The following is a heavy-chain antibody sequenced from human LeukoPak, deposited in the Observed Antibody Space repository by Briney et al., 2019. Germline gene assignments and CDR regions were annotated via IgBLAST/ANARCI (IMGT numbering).Heavy chain of an antibody. CDR3: ARGNSSSVDY. Sequence: PGGSLRLSCAASGFTFSSYSMNWVRQAPGKGLEWVSSISSSSSYKYYADSVKGRFTISRDNAKNSLYLQMNSLRAEDTAVYYCARGNSSSVDYWGQGTLVTVSS. D-gene: IGHD6-13*01. J-gene: IGHJ4*02. CDR1: GFTFSSYS. CDR2: ISSSSSYK. V-gene: IGHV3-21*01.